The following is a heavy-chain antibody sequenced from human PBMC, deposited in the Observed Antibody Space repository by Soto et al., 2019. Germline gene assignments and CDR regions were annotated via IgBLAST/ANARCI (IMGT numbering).Heavy chain of an antibody. Sequence: QVQLVQSGAELKKPGASVRVSCKASGYTFGDYDINWVRQATGQGLEWVGWMNPNTGGAGYAQKFQGRVTLTRITSISTDYMELSSLTSEDTAVYYCAKDSAAYYDSSGYFDYWGQGTLVTVSS. J-gene: IGHJ4*02. CDR1: GYTFGDYD. CDR3: AKDSAAYYDSSGYFDY. V-gene: IGHV1-8*01. D-gene: IGHD3-22*01. CDR2: MNPNTGGA.